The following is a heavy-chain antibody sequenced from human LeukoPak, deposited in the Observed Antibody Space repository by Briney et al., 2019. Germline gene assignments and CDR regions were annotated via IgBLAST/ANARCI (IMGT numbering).Heavy chain of an antibody. D-gene: IGHD3-22*01. CDR2: IYYSGST. CDR3: ARSTLYYDSSGYRLYYFDY. Sequence: LETLSLTCTVSGGSISSYYWSWIRQPPGKGLEWIGYIYYSGSTNYNPSLKSRVTISVDTSKNQFSLKLSSVTAADTAVYYCARSTLYYDSSGYRLYYFDYWGQGTLVTVSS. J-gene: IGHJ4*02. CDR1: GGSISSYY. V-gene: IGHV4-59*01.